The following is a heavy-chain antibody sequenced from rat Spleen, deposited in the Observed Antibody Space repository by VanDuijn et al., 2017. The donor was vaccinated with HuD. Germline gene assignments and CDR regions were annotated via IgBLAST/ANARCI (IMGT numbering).Heavy chain of an antibody. CDR3: AARNYPGPRDY. D-gene: IGHD1-4*01. J-gene: IGHJ2*01. V-gene: IGHV5-50*01. CDR1: GFTFNKYW. Sequence: EVELVESGGGLVQPGRSLKLSCVASGFTFNKYWMTWIRQAPKKGLERIAMIYYDSSKMYYEDTVKGRFTISRDNSKNTLYLEMNSLRSEDTAMYYCAARNYPGPRDYWGQGVMVTVSS. CDR2: IYYDSSKM.